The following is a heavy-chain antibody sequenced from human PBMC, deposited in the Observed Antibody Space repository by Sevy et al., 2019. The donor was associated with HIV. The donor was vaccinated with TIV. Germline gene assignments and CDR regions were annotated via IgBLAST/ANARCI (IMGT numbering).Heavy chain of an antibody. CDR3: ARELTYFDWWDVDP. CDR1: GGSMSSYY. Sequence: SETLSLTCTVSGGSMSSYYWSWIRQPAGKGLEWIGRIYTSGSTNYNPSLKSRVTRSVDTSKNQFSLKLSSVTAADTAVYYCARELTYFDWWDVDPWGQGTLVTVSS. D-gene: IGHD3-9*01. J-gene: IGHJ5*02. V-gene: IGHV4-4*07. CDR2: IYTSGST.